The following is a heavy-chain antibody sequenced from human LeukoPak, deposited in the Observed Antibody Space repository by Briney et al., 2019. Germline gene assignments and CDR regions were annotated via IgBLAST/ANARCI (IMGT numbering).Heavy chain of an antibody. Sequence: SETLFLTCTVSGGSISSGSYYWSWIRQPAGKGLEWIGRIYTSGSTNYNPSLKSRVTISVDTSKNQFSLKLSSVTAADTAMYYCARGRSGSYGYWGQGTLVTVSS. CDR3: ARGRSGSYGY. V-gene: IGHV4-61*02. J-gene: IGHJ4*02. CDR2: IYTSGST. CDR1: GGSISSGSYY. D-gene: IGHD6-19*01.